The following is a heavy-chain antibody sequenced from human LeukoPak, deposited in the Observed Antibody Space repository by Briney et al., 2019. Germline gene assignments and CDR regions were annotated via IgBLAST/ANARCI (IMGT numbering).Heavy chain of an antibody. V-gene: IGHV3-7*05. Sequence: PGGSLRLSCATSGFTFAGNAMSWVRQAPGKGLEWVANIKQDGSQKYYVDSVKGRFTISRDNAQNSLYLHMNSLRAEDTSVYYCATSNWNYYNYWGQGTLVTVSS. D-gene: IGHD1-20*01. CDR2: IKQDGSQK. CDR3: ATSNWNYYNY. CDR1: GFTFAGNA. J-gene: IGHJ4*02.